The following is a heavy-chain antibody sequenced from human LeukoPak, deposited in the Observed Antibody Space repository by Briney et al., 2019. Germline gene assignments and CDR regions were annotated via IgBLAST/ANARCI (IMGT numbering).Heavy chain of an antibody. D-gene: IGHD3-10*01. Sequence: ASVKVSCKASGYTFTSYYMHWVRQAPGQGLEWMGIINPSGGSTSYAQKFQGRVTMTRDTSTSTVYMGLSSLRSEDTAVYYCARERVTMVRWPFFDYWGQGTLVTVSS. CDR3: ARERVTMVRWPFFDY. CDR2: INPSGGST. CDR1: GYTFTSYY. J-gene: IGHJ4*02. V-gene: IGHV1-46*01.